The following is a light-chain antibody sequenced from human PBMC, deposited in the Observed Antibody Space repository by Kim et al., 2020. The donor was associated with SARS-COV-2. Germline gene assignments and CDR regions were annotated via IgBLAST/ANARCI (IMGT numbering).Light chain of an antibody. CDR1: KLGDKY. Sequence: SYVLTQPPSVSVSPGQTASITCSGDKLGDKYACWYQQKPGQSPVLVIYQDSKRPSGIPERFSGSNSGNTATLTISGTQAMDEADYYCQAWDSSTVGVFGTGTKVTVL. J-gene: IGLJ1*01. V-gene: IGLV3-1*01. CDR3: QAWDSSTVGV. CDR2: QDS.